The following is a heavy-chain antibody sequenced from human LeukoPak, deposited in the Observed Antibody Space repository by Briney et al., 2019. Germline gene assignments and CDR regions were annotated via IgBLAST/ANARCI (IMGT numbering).Heavy chain of an antibody. CDR2: ISYDGSNK. CDR1: GFTFSSYG. D-gene: IGHD3-16*01. V-gene: IGHV3-30*18. J-gene: IGHJ4*02. CDR3: AKALGALDY. Sequence: GRSLRLSCAASGFTFSSYGMHWVRQAPGKGLEWVAVISYDGSNKYYADSVKGRFTISRDNSKNTLYLQMNSLRAEDTAVYYCAKALGALDYWGQGTLVTVSS.